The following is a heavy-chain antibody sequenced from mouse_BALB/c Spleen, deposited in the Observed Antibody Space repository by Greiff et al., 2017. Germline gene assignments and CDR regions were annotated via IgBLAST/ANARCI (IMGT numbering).Heavy chain of an antibody. Sequence: EVKLMESGGGLVKPGGSLKLSCAASGFTFSSYTMSWVRQTPEKRLEWVATISSGGSYTYYPDSVKGRFTISRDNAKNTLYLQMSSLKSEDTAMYYCTRDEAITTVVFDYWGQGTTLTVSS. D-gene: IGHD1-1*01. V-gene: IGHV5-6-4*01. J-gene: IGHJ2*01. CDR2: ISSGGSYT. CDR1: GFTFSSYT. CDR3: TRDEAITTVVFDY.